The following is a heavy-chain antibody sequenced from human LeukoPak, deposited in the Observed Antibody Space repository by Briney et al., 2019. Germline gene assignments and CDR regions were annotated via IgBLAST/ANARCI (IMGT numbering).Heavy chain of an antibody. J-gene: IGHJ4*02. CDR2: INPNSGGT. V-gene: IGHV1-2*06. CDR1: GYTFTGYY. D-gene: IGHD3-10*01. Sequence: ASVKVSCKASGYTFTGYYMHWVRQAPGQGLEWMGRINPNSGGTNYAQKFQGRVTMTRDTSTSAAYMELSRLRSDDTAVYYCARDHIPYGSGSYGYWGQGTLVTVSS. CDR3: ARDHIPYGSGSYGY.